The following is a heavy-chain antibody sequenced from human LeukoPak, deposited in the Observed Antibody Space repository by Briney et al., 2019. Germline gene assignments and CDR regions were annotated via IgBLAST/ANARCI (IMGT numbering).Heavy chain of an antibody. J-gene: IGHJ6*03. V-gene: IGHV3-30*04. Sequence: GGSLRLSCEASGFTFNTYAMKWVRQAPGKGLEWMAVVLSDGSDQYYADSVQGRFTISRENSKNTLYLQMDNLRVEDTAVYYCARVSKPGWYDYYYMDVWGRGTTVIVSS. CDR2: VLSDGSDQ. CDR1: GFTFNTYA. CDR3: ARVSKPGWYDYYYMDV. D-gene: IGHD2/OR15-2a*01.